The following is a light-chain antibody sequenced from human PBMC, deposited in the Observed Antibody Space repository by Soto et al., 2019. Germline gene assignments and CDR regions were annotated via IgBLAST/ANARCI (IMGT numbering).Light chain of an antibody. CDR2: GGS. J-gene: IGLJ1*01. V-gene: IGLV1-40*01. CDR3: GSWESSLIAYV. CDR1: SSSIGAGYD. Sequence: QSVLTQPPSASGAPEQRLTISCTAASSSIGAGYDVHWNQHQPRTAPKLLINGGSRRPPGVPDRFSGSKSGPSASLAITGLEAEDEADHYIGSWESSLIAYVFGTGPKVTVL.